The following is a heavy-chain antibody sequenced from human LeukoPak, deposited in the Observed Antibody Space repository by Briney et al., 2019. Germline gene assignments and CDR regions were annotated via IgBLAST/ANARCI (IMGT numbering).Heavy chain of an antibody. Sequence: ASVKVSCKASGYTFTNYGISWVRQAPGQGLEWMGWISPYNGNTNYAQKFQGRVTMTRDTSTSTVYMELSSLRSEDAAVYYCARGMETEGFDYWGQGTLVTVSS. D-gene: IGHD2-21*02. J-gene: IGHJ4*02. V-gene: IGHV1-18*01. CDR1: GYTFTNYG. CDR2: ISPYNGNT. CDR3: ARGMETEGFDY.